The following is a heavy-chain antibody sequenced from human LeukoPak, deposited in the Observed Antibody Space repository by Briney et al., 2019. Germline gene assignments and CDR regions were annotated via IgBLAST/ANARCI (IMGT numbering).Heavy chain of an antibody. V-gene: IGHV4-39*01. Sequence: SETLSLTCSVSGGSISSSSYYWGWIRQPPGKGLEWIGTIYYSGSTYYHPSLKSRLTISVDTSKNQFSLKLSSVTAADTAVYYCASLHTPGYFDYWGQGTLVTVSS. CDR2: IYYSGST. D-gene: IGHD1-14*01. J-gene: IGHJ4*02. CDR3: ASLHTPGYFDY. CDR1: GGSISSSSYY.